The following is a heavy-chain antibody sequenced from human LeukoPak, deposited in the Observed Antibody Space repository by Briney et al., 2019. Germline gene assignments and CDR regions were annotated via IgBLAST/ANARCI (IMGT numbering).Heavy chain of an antibody. CDR1: GGALSNYY. Sequence: PSETLSLTCTVSGGALSNYYWSWIRQPPGKGLEWIGYIYYSGSANYNPSLRSRVTISADTSKNQFSLKLSSVTAADTAVYYCARKKFIAAGGFDPWGQGTLVTVSS. J-gene: IGHJ5*02. D-gene: IGHD6-6*01. CDR3: ARKKFIAAGGFDP. V-gene: IGHV4-59*01. CDR2: IYYSGSA.